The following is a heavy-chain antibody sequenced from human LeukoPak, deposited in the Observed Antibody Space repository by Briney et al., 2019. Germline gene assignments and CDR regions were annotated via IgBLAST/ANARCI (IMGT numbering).Heavy chain of an antibody. J-gene: IGHJ4*02. Sequence: GASVKVSCKASGYTFTGYYMHWVRQAPGQELEWMGWINPNSGGTNYAQKFQGRVTMTRDTSISTAYMELSRLRSDDTAVYYCARVLEQWLVTFDYWGQGTLVTVSS. D-gene: IGHD6-19*01. CDR2: INPNSGGT. V-gene: IGHV1-2*02. CDR3: ARVLEQWLVTFDY. CDR1: GYTFTGYY.